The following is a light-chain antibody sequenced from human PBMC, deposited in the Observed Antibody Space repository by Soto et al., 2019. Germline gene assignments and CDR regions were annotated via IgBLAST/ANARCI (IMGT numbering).Light chain of an antibody. CDR3: SSYTSGSSYYV. V-gene: IGLV2-14*01. J-gene: IGLJ1*01. CDR1: SSDVGAYYS. CDR2: GVT. Sequence: QSALTQPASVSGSPGQSITISCTGTSSDVGAYYSVSWYQHHPGKAPKLIIYGVTNRPSGVSNRCSGSKSGNTASLTISGLQAEDEADYHCSSYTSGSSYYVFGTGTKVTVL.